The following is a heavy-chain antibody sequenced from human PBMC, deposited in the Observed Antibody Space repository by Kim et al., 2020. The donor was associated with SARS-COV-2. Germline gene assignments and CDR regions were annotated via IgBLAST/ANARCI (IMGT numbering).Heavy chain of an antibody. D-gene: IGHD1-1*01. V-gene: IGHV4-34*01. CDR2: INHSGNT. J-gene: IGHJ4*02. CDR1: GGSFGDYY. CDR3: AKNGIAYNSYFDY. Sequence: SETLSLTCAVYGGSFGDYYWNWIRQSPGKGLEWIGEINHSGNTNYNPSLKSRAIISVDTYKNQFFLQLSSVTAADTALYFCAKNGIAYNSYFDYWGQGILVTVSS.